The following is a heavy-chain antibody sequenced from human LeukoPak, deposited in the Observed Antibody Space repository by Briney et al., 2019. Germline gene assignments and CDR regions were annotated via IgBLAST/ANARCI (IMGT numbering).Heavy chain of an antibody. J-gene: IGHJ1*01. CDR3: ARAPSEIGGYYPEYFRH. CDR2: IKSDGKT. D-gene: IGHD3-22*01. V-gene: IGHV3-74*01. Sequence: GGSLRLSCAASGFTFSSYWMHWVRQAPGKGLVWVSRIKSDGKTNYADSVKGRFTISRDNAKNTVSLQMNSLRAEDAGVYYCARAPSEIGGYYPEYFRHWGQGTLVTVSS. CDR1: GFTFSSYW.